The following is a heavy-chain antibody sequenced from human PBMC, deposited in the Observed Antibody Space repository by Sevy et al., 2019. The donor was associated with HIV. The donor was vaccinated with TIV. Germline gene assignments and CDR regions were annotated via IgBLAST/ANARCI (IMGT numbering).Heavy chain of an antibody. Sequence: ASVKVSCKASGYTFTSYDINWVRQATGHGVEWMGWMNPNSGNTGYAQKLQGRVTMTRNTSISTAYMELSSLRSEDTAVYYCARAHYSGYSSGWYDYFDYSGQGTLVTVSS. J-gene: IGHJ4*02. D-gene: IGHD6-19*01. V-gene: IGHV1-8*01. CDR2: MNPNSGNT. CDR3: ARAHYSGYSSGWYDYFDY. CDR1: GYTFTSYD.